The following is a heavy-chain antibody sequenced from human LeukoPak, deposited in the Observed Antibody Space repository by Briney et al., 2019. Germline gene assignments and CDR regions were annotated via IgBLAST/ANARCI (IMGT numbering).Heavy chain of an antibody. Sequence: ASVKVSCKASGYTFTSYDVNWVRQAAGQGLEWIGWMRPNNGNTGYAQKFQDRVTMTRDTSINTAYMELRSLTSEDTAVYYCARGPPERTSSDYWGQGTLVTISS. CDR1: GYTFTSYD. CDR2: MRPNNGNT. J-gene: IGHJ4*02. V-gene: IGHV1-8*01. CDR3: ARGPPERTSSDY. D-gene: IGHD2-2*01.